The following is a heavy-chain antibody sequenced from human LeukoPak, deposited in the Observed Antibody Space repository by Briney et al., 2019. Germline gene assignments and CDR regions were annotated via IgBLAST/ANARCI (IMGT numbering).Heavy chain of an antibody. CDR1: GFTFSSYW. CDR3: ARGKIYDFWSGYLQYYFDY. CDR2: INSDGSST. J-gene: IGHJ4*02. Sequence: GGSLRPSCAASGFTFSSYWMHWVRQAPGKGLVWVSRINSDGSSTSCADSVKGRFTISRDNAKNTLYLQMNSLRAEDTAVYYCARGKIYDFWSGYLQYYFDYWGQGTLVTVSS. V-gene: IGHV3-74*01. D-gene: IGHD3-3*01.